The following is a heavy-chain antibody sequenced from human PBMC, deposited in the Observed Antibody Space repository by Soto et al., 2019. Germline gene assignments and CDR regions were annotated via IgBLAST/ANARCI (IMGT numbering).Heavy chain of an antibody. CDR1: GASISSYY. D-gene: IGHD1-1*01. CDR2: VYYSGST. Sequence: SETLSLTCTVSGASISSYYWSWIRQPPGKGLEWIGYVYYSGSTNYNPSLKSRVTISVDTSKNQFSLKLSSVTAADTAMYYCARDTTPSLWGQGALVTVS. V-gene: IGHV4-59*01. CDR3: ARDTTPSL. J-gene: IGHJ4*02.